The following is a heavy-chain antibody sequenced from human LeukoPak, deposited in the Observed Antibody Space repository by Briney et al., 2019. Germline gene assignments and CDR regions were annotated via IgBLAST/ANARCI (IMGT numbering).Heavy chain of an antibody. J-gene: IGHJ3*01. CDR2: IYISGST. V-gene: IGHV4-4*07. CDR3: ARKGGDDAFDF. CDR1: GDSISYYY. D-gene: IGHD7-27*01. Sequence: SETLSLTCTVSGDSISYYYWSWIRQPAGKGLEWIGRIYISGSTNYNPSLKSRVTMSIDTSKNQFSLKLTSVTAADTAVYCCARKGGDDAFDFWGQGTMVTVSS.